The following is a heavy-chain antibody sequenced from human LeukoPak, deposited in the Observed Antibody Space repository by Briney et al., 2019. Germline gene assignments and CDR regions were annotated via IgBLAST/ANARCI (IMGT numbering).Heavy chain of an antibody. D-gene: IGHD4-17*01. CDR3: ARHGYGDYPDY. V-gene: IGHV4-31*11. CDR2: IYYSGST. J-gene: IGHJ4*02. CDR1: GGSISSGGFY. Sequence: PSETLSLTCAVSGGSISSGGFYWSWIRQYPGKGLEWIGYIYYSGSTYYNPSLKSRFTISVDTSQNQFSLKVSSVTAADTAVYYCARHGYGDYPDYWGQGTLVTVSS.